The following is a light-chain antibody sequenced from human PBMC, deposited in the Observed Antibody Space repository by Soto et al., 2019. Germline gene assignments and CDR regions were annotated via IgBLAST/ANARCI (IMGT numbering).Light chain of an antibody. CDR1: QSVSSY. J-gene: IGKJ4*01. V-gene: IGKV3-20*01. Sequence: EIVLTQSPGTLSWSVGERVTLSCRASQSVSSYLAWYQQTPGQAPRLLIYDTSNRATGTPDRFSGSGSGTDFTLTISRLEPEDFTVYYCQQYGRSPLTFGGGTTVEIK. CDR2: DTS. CDR3: QQYGRSPLT.